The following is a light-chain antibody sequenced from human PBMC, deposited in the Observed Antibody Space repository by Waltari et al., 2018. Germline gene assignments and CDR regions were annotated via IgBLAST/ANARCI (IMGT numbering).Light chain of an antibody. CDR2: EVS. Sequence: QSALTQPASVSGSPGQSITISCTGTSSDVGGYNYVSWYQQHPGKAPKLMIYEVSNRASGVSNRFSGSKSGNTASLTISGLQAEDEADYYCSSYTSSNTVVFGGGTKLTVL. CDR1: SSDVGGYNY. J-gene: IGLJ2*01. CDR3: SSYTSSNTVV. V-gene: IGLV2-14*01.